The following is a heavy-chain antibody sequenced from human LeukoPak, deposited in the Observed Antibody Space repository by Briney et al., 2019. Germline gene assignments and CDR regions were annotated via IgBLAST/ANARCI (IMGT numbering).Heavy chain of an antibody. Sequence: GGSLRLSCAASGFTFSSYWMHWVRQAPGRWLVWVSRISSDGSSTIYADSVKGRFTISRDNAKNTLYLQMNSLRAEDTAVYYCARDWGGYGPTSHDYWGQGTLVTVSS. CDR3: ARDWGGYGPTSHDY. D-gene: IGHD3-16*01. CDR2: ISSDGSST. J-gene: IGHJ4*02. CDR1: GFTFSSYW. V-gene: IGHV3-74*01.